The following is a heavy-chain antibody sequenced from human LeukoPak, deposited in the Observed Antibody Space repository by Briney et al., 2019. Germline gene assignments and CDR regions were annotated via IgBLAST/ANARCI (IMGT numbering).Heavy chain of an antibody. Sequence: SETLSLTCSASGGSIKSYYWSWIRQPPGKGLEWIGYIYYSGSTNYNPSLKSRVTISVDTSKNQFSLKLSSVTAADTAVYYCARSVEGYCRGGSCYYYSYYMDVWGKGTTVTVSS. CDR1: GGSIKSYY. D-gene: IGHD2-15*01. CDR3: ARSVEGYCRGGSCYYYSYYMDV. V-gene: IGHV4-59*01. J-gene: IGHJ6*03. CDR2: IYYSGST.